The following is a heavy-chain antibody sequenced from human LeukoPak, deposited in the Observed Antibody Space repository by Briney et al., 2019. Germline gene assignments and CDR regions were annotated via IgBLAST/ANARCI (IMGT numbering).Heavy chain of an antibody. CDR3: ATLPVVPANNWFDP. CDR1: GGSFSGYY. D-gene: IGHD2-2*01. J-gene: IGHJ5*02. V-gene: IGHV4-34*01. CDR2: INHSGST. Sequence: SETLSLTCAVYGGSFSGYYWSWIRQPPGKGLEWIGEINHSGSTNYNPPLKSRVTISVDTSKNQFSLKLSSVTAADTAVYYCATLPVVPANNWFDPWGQGTLVTVSS.